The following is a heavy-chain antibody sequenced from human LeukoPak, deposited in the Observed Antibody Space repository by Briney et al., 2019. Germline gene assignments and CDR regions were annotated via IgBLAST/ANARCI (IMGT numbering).Heavy chain of an antibody. D-gene: IGHD3-22*01. CDR3: ARDTRYDSSGYYYDKGDY. V-gene: IGHV4-34*01. J-gene: IGHJ4*02. Sequence: GSLRLSCAASGFSFSDSTMNWVRQAPGKGLEWIGEINHSGSTNYNPSLKSRVTISVDTSKNQFSLKLSSVTAADTAVYYCARDTRYDSSGYYYDKGDYWGQGTLVTVSS. CDR2: INHSGST. CDR1: GFSFSDST.